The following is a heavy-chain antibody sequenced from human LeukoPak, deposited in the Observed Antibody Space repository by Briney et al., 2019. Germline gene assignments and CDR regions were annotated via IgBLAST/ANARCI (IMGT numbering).Heavy chain of an antibody. D-gene: IGHD3-22*01. J-gene: IGHJ3*02. CDR1: GYTFTGYY. CDR3: ARDRVIVGPSDAFDI. CDR2: INPNSGGT. V-gene: IGHV1-2*02. Sequence: ASVKVSCKASGYTFTGYYMHWVRRAPGQGLEWMGWINPNSGGTNSAQKFQGRVTMTRDTSISTAYMELSRLRSDDTAVYYCARDRVIVGPSDAFDIWGQGTMVTVSS.